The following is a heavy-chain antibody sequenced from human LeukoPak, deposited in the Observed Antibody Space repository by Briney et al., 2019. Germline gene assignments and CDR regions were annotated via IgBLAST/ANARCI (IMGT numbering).Heavy chain of an antibody. CDR3: EKDLGGGYLTLDY. V-gene: IGHV3-23*01. D-gene: IGHD3-22*01. CDR2: IGASGGNT. Sequence: GGSLRLSCAASGFTFSSYAMTWVRQAPGKGLEWVSGIGASGGNTYYADSVKGRFTISRDNSKNTLYLQMNSLRAEDTAVYYCEKDLGGGYLTLDYWGQGTLVTVSS. CDR1: GFTFSSYA. J-gene: IGHJ4*02.